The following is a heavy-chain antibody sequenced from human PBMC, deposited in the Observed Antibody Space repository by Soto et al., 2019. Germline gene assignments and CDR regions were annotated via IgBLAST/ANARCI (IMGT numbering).Heavy chain of an antibody. V-gene: IGHV4-59*01. CDR2: IYYSGST. Sequence: SAALSLTCTGAGSYSSSYYWSWIRQTPGKGLEWIGYIYYSGSTNYNPSLKSRVTISVDTSKNQFSLKLSSVTAADTAVYYCARGKLELRTGGFDAFDIWGQGTMVTVSS. CDR1: GSYSSSYY. CDR3: ARGKLELRTGGFDAFDI. J-gene: IGHJ3*02. D-gene: IGHD1-7*01.